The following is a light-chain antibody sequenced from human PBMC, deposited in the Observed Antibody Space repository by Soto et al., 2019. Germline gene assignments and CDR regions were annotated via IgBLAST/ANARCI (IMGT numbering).Light chain of an antibody. CDR3: QQYAEGTPIT. J-gene: IGKJ5*01. CDR2: GIS. V-gene: IGKV3-20*01. Sequence: EIVMTQSPATLSVSPGDRATLSCRASQSIGSSYLGWYQQKPGQAPRLLIFGISSRATGIPDRFSGSGSGTDFTLTISRLESDDFALYYCQQYAEGTPITFGQGTRLEIK. CDR1: QSIGSSY.